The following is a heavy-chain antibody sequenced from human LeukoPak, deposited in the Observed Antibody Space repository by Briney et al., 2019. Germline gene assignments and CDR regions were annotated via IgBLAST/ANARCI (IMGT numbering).Heavy chain of an antibody. V-gene: IGHV3-53*01. Sequence: GGSLRLSCAASGFTVSSNYMNWVRQAPGKGLEWVSVIYSGGSTYYADSVKGRFTISRDNSKSTLYLQMNSLRAEDTAVYYCARGTHCSSTSCNDQFDYWGQGTLVTVSS. CDR3: ARGTHCSSTSCNDQFDY. CDR1: GFTVSSNY. CDR2: IYSGGST. J-gene: IGHJ4*02. D-gene: IGHD2-2*01.